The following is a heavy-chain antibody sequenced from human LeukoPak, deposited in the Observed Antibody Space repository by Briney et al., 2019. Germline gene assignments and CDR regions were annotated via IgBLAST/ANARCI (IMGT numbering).Heavy chain of an antibody. CDR3: VRGFYSPHY. CDR1: GGSTSSDY. V-gene: IGHV4-59*01. D-gene: IGHD4-11*01. Sequence: SETLSLTCTVSGGSTSSDYWSWIRQPPGKGLEWIGYIYYSGRTYYNPSLKSRITISVDTSKNQFSLKLSSVTAADTAVYYCVRGFYSPHYWGQGTLVTVSS. CDR2: IYYSGRT. J-gene: IGHJ4*02.